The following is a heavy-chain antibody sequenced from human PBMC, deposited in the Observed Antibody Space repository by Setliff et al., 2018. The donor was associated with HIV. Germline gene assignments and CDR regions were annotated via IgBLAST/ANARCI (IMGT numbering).Heavy chain of an antibody. J-gene: IGHJ4*02. Sequence: SETLSLTCTVSGYSITNNNYWGWIRQPPGKGLEWIGYIYYSGSTYYNPSLKSRVTMSVDTSKNKFSLKLSSVTAVDTAVYYCARCYYNFWSGYPLDYWGQGTLVTVSS. D-gene: IGHD3-3*01. CDR1: GYSITNNNY. V-gene: IGHV4-28*01. CDR3: ARCYYNFWSGYPLDY. CDR2: IYYSGST.